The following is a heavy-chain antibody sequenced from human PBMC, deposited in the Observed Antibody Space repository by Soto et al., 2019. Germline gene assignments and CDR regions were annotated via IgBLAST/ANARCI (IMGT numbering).Heavy chain of an antibody. CDR1: GDSFRSGCSH. CDR2: IYYSGST. Sequence: SETLSLNWSLSGDSFRSGCSHCNWIRQHPGKGLEWIGYIYYSGSTYYNPSLKSRVTISVDTSKNQFSLKLSSVTAADTAVYYCARVFGFGGMDVWGQGTTVTVS. CDR3: ARVFGFGGMDV. D-gene: IGHD3-10*01. J-gene: IGHJ6*02. V-gene: IGHV4-31*02.